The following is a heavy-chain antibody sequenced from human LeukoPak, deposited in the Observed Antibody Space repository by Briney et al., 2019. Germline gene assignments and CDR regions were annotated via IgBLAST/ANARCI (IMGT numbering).Heavy chain of an antibody. D-gene: IGHD6-19*01. CDR1: GFTISSYA. Sequence: PGGSLSLSCAASGFTISSYAMSWVRQAPGKGLEWVSSISKGVGSTFYADSAKGRFTISRDNSKNTLYLQMNSLRAEDTAVYYCAKRDSSGSYYFDRWGQGTLVTVSS. CDR3: AKRDSSGSYYFDR. CDR2: ISKGVGST. J-gene: IGHJ4*02. V-gene: IGHV3-23*01.